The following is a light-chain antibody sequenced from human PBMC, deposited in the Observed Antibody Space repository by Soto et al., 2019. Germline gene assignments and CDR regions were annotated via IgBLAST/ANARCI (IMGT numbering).Light chain of an antibody. CDR1: SSDIGGYNY. CDR2: DVS. CDR3: SSYTTSNTRQIV. V-gene: IGLV2-14*03. J-gene: IGLJ1*01. Sequence: LTQPASVSGSPGQSITISCTGTSSDIGGYNYVSWYQHHPGKAPKLMIFDVSNRPSGVSNRFSGSKSGNTASLTISGLQPEDEADYYCSSYTTSNTRQIVFGTGTKVTVL.